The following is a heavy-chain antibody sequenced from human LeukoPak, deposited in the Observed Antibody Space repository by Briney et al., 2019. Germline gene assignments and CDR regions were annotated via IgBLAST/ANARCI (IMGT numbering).Heavy chain of an antibody. CDR1: GFTFSSYA. J-gene: IGHJ4*02. CDR2: ISYDGSNK. Sequence: GSLRLSCAASGFTFSSYAMHWVRQAPGKGLEWVAVISYDGSNKYYADSVKGRFTISRDNSKNTLYLQMNSLRAEDTAVYYCASSRQVDSWGQGTLVTVSS. CDR3: ASSRQVDS. V-gene: IGHV3-30-3*01.